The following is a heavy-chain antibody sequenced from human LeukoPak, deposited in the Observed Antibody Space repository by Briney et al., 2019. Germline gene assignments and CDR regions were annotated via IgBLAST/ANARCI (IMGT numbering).Heavy chain of an antibody. CDR1: GFTFSSYA. V-gene: IGHV3-23*01. CDR2: ISGSGGST. J-gene: IGHJ4*02. D-gene: IGHD3-10*01. CDR3: AKAAAWFGEFDDY. Sequence: GGSLRLSCAASGFTFSSYAMSWVRQAPGKGLEWVSAISGSGGSTYYADSVKVRFTISRDNSKNTLYLQMNSLRAEETAVYYCAKAAAWFGEFDDYWGQGTLVTVSS.